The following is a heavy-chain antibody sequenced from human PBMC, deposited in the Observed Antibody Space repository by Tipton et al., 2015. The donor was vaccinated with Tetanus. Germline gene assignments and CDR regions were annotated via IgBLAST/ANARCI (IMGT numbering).Heavy chain of an antibody. J-gene: IGHJ6*02. Sequence: QLVQSGAELKKPGASVKVSCTASGYTFTGYYMYWVLQAPGQGLEWVGWIDPNSGDTIYAQNFQGRVTMTRDTSISTVYMELSRLRSDDTAVYYCARDRGDYIYYGMDVWGPGTTVTVSS. CDR1: GYTFTGYY. CDR2: IDPNSGDT. CDR3: ARDRGDYIYYGMDV. V-gene: IGHV1-2*02. D-gene: IGHD3-22*01.